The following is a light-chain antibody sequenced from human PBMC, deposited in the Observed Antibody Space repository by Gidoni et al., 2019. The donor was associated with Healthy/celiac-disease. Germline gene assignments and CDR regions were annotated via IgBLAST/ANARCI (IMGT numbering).Light chain of an antibody. CDR2: GAS. J-gene: IGKJ3*01. V-gene: IGKV3-20*01. CDR3: QQYGSSPFT. CDR1: QSVSSSY. Sequence: EIVLTQSPGTLSLSPGERALLSCRASQSVSSSYLAWYQQKPGQAPRLLIYGASSRATGIPDRFSGSGSGTDFTLTISRLEPEDFAVYYCQQYGSSPFTFGPGTKVDIK.